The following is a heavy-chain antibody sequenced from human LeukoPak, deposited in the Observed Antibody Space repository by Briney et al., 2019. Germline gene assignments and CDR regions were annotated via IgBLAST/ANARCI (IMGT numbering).Heavy chain of an antibody. Sequence: GGSLRLSCAASGFTFSSYWMSWVRQAPGKGLEWVSSISSSSSYIYYADSVKGRFTISRDNAKNSLYLQMNSLRAEDTAVYYCAREPSNYYDSSGYDYWGQGTQVTVSS. CDR2: ISSSSSYI. CDR3: AREPSNYYDSSGYDY. CDR1: GFTFSSYW. D-gene: IGHD3-22*01. V-gene: IGHV3-21*01. J-gene: IGHJ4*02.